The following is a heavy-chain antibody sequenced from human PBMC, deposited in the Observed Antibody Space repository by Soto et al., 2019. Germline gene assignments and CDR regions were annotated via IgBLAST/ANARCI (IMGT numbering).Heavy chain of an antibody. J-gene: IGHJ6*02. V-gene: IGHV3-23*01. CDR1: GFNFNDYA. D-gene: IGHD3-3*01. CDR3: WSPGRAYDALYQGHEYGMDV. Sequence: EVQILESGGGLVQPGGSLRLACVVSGFNFNDYAMSWVRQAPGKGLEWMSVISGSGGKTYYADSVKGRFTISRDKSKNTPFLQVNSIEAADSAVYYFWSPGRAYDALYQGHEYGMDVWDQGATVIVSS. CDR2: ISGSGGKT.